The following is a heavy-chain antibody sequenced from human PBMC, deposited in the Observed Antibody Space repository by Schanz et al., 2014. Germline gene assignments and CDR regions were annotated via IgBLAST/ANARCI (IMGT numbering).Heavy chain of an antibody. CDR2: IYDRGST. CDR3: ARHRVYGAFDL. V-gene: IGHV4-59*08. Sequence: QVQLQESGPGLVKPSETLSLTCTVPSDSISHYYLSWIRQPPGKELEWVAFIYDRGSTSYNPSLNSGAPISLHRAKTHSPRKRRSVTAADTAVYYCARHRVYGAFDLWGQGTLVTVSS. J-gene: IGHJ4*02. D-gene: IGHD4-17*01. CDR1: SDSISHYY.